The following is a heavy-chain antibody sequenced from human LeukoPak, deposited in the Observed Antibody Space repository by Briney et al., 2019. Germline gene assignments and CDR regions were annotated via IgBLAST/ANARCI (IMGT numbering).Heavy chain of an antibody. Sequence: GGPLRLSCAVSGFAFSSYAMTWVRQAPGKGLEWVSVISGSGGSTYYADSVKGRFTVSRDNSKNTLYMQMNSLRAEDTAVYYCARGEYMVRGIVITNFDYWGQGTLVTVSS. V-gene: IGHV3-23*01. CDR1: GFAFSSYA. D-gene: IGHD3-10*01. CDR3: ARGEYMVRGIVITNFDY. J-gene: IGHJ4*02. CDR2: ISGSGGST.